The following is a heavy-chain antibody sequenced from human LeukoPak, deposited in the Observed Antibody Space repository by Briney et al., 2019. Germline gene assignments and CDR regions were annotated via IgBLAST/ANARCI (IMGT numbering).Heavy chain of an antibody. CDR2: ISSSSSYI. V-gene: IGHV3-21*01. Sequence: GGSRRLSCAAARFTFSSYSMNWVRQPPENGLGWVSSISSSSSYIYYADSVKGRFTISRDNAKNSLYLQMNSLRAEDTAVYYCARDSSGWTWGQGTLVTVSS. CDR3: ARDSSGWT. CDR1: RFTFSSYS. D-gene: IGHD6-19*01. J-gene: IGHJ5*02.